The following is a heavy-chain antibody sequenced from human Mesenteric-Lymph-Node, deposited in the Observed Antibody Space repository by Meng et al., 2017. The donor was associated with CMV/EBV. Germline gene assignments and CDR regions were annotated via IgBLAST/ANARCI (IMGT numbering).Heavy chain of an antibody. Sequence: SVKVSCKASGGTFSSYAISWVRQAPGQGLEWMGGIIPIFGTANYAQKFQGRVTITTDESTSTAYMELSSLRSEDTAVYYCATGSQLDLDAFDIWGQGTMVTVSS. D-gene: IGHD1-1*01. J-gene: IGHJ3*02. CDR3: ATGSQLDLDAFDI. V-gene: IGHV1-69*05. CDR1: GGTFSSYA. CDR2: IIPIFGTA.